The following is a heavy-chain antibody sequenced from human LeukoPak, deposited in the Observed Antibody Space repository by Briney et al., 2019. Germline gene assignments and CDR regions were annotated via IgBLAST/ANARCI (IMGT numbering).Heavy chain of an antibody. CDR2: ISGNSDHI. J-gene: IGHJ6*03. CDR3: ARVPLDIILLYYMDV. V-gene: IGHV3-21*01. Sequence: GGSLRLSCAASRFTFRNYNMNCVRQSPGEGLEWVASISGNSDHILHSDSVKGRFTISRDNARDSLYLEVNSLRAEDTAIYYCARVPLDIILLYYMDVWGKGTPVTVSS. D-gene: IGHD3-9*01. CDR1: RFTFRNYN.